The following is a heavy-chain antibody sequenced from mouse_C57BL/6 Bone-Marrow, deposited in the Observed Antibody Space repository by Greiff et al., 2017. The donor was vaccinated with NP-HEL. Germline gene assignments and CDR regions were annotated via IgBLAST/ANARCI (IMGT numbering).Heavy chain of an antibody. J-gene: IGHJ3*01. V-gene: IGHV1-50*01. CDR2: IDPYDSYT. CDR1: GYTFTSYW. CDR3: ARMRRAWFAY. Sequence: QVQLQQPGAELVKPGASVKLSCKASGYTFTSYWMQWVKQRPGQGLEWIGEIDPYDSYTNYNQKFKGKATLTVDTSSSTAYMPLSSLTSEDSAVYYCARMRRAWFAYWGQGTLVTVSA.